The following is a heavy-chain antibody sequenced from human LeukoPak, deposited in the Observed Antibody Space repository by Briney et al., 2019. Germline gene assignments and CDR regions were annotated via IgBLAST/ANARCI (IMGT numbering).Heavy chain of an antibody. CDR2: INPNSGGT. V-gene: IGHV1-2*06. CDR1: GYTFTGYY. D-gene: IGHD3-22*01. CDR3: ASGYYDSSGYPLFDY. J-gene: IGHJ4*02. Sequence: EASVKVSCKASGYTFTGYYMHWVRQAPGQGLEWMGRINPNSGGTNYAQKFQGRVTMTRDTSISTAYMELSRLRSDDTAVYYCASGYYDSSGYPLFDYWGQGTLVTVSS.